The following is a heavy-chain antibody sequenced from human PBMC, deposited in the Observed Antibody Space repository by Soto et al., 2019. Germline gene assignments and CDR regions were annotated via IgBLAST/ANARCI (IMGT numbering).Heavy chain of an antibody. V-gene: IGHV4-38-2*01. J-gene: IGHJ4*02. CDR1: VCSIIVLDY. CDR2: IYHSGST. D-gene: IGHD6-19*01. CDR3: ARSTAVPNTLRSRYYFDY. Sequence: SETQSLTCGVSVCSIIVLDYWGWILKPPGKGLECIGSIYHSGSTYYNPSLNSLVTISVDTSKNQFSLKLSSVTAADTAVYYCARSTAVPNTLRSRYYFDYWGQGMLVT.